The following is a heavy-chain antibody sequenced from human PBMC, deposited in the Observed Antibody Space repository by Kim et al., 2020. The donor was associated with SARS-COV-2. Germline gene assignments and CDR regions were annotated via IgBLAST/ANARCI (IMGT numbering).Heavy chain of an antibody. CDR2: IYPGDSDT. D-gene: IGHD1-26*01. Sequence: GESLKISCKGSGYSFTSYWIGWVRQMPGKGLEWMGIIYPGDSDTRYSPSFQGQVTISADKSISTAYLQWSSLKASDTAMYYCARPLSGSYSPGGMDVWGQGTTVTVSS. CDR3: ARPLSGSYSPGGMDV. CDR1: GYSFTSYW. J-gene: IGHJ6*02. V-gene: IGHV5-51*01.